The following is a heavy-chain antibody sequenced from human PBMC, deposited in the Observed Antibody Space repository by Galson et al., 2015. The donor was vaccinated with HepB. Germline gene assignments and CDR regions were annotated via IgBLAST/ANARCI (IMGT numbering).Heavy chain of an antibody. V-gene: IGHV1-69*05. Sequence: SVKVSCKASGGTFSSYAISWVRQAPGQGLEWMGGIIPIFGTANYAQKFQGRVTMATDTSTSTAYMELRSLRSDDTAVYYCARDPSLAAAGAESGFDYWGQGTLVTVSS. CDR2: IIPIFGTA. CDR1: GGTFSSYA. J-gene: IGHJ4*02. CDR3: ARDPSLAAAGAESGFDY. D-gene: IGHD6-13*01.